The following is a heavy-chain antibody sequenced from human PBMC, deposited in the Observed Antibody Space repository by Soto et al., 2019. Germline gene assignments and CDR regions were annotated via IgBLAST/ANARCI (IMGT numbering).Heavy chain of an antibody. D-gene: IGHD2-21*02. J-gene: IGHJ5*02. CDR1: GYTFTSYG. Sequence: QVQLVQSGAEVKKPGASVKVSCKASGYTFTSYGISWVRQAPGQGLEWMGWISAYNGNTNYAQKLQGRVTMTTDTTTSTAYMEVGSLRSDDTAVYYCARDPAYCGGDCYPGWFDPWGQGTLVTVSS. V-gene: IGHV1-18*04. CDR3: ARDPAYCGGDCYPGWFDP. CDR2: ISAYNGNT.